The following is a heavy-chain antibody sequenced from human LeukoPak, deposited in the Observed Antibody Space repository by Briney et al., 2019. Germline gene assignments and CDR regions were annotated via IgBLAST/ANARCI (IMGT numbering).Heavy chain of an antibody. D-gene: IGHD3-22*01. CDR3: AREMVSSGYYAY. V-gene: IGHV3-23*01. CDR2: ISPSGDIT. CDR1: GFTFSKHR. J-gene: IGHJ4*02. Sequence: GGTLRLSCAASGFTFSKHRMNWVRQAPGKGLEWVSGISPSGDITYYADSVKGRFTISRDNAKNTLYLQMNSLRAEDTAVYYCAREMVSSGYYAYWGQGTLVTVSS.